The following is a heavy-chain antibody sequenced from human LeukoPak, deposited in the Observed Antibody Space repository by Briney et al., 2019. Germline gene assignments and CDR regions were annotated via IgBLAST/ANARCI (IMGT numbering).Heavy chain of an antibody. CDR3: VRDRGEWSYSHDY. D-gene: IGHD3-10*01. J-gene: IGHJ4*02. CDR2: IYHSGST. CDR1: GGSISSSNW. Sequence: PSGTQSLTCAVSGGSISSSNWWSWVRQPPGKGLEWIGEIYHSGSTNYNPSLKSRVTISVDKSKNQFSLKLTSVTAADTAVYYCVRDRGEWSYSHDYWGQGTLVTVSS. V-gene: IGHV4-4*02.